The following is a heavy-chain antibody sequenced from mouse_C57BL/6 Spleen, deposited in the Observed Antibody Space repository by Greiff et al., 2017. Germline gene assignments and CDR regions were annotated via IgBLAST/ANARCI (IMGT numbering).Heavy chain of an antibody. J-gene: IGHJ2*01. CDR2: INPGSGGT. Sequence: VQLVESGAELVRPGTSVKVSCKASGYAFTNYLIEWVKQRPGQGLEWIGVINPGSGGTNYNEKFKGKATLTADKSSSTAYMQLSSLTSEDSAVYFCAREREPHYFDYWGQGTTLTVSS. CDR1: GYAFTNYL. V-gene: IGHV1-54*01. CDR3: AREREPHYFDY.